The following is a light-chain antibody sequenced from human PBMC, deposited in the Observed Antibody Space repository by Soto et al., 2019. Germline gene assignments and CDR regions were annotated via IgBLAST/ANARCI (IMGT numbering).Light chain of an antibody. CDR3: QKDSSVPL. V-gene: IGKV1-27*01. CDR2: AAS. Sequence: DIQMTQSPSSLSASVGDRVTITCRASQGISNYIAWYQQKPGKAPKLLIYAASTLQSGVPSRFSGSGSGTDFTLTINSLQPEDVATYSCQKDSSVPLFGPWTKVDIK. CDR1: QGISNY. J-gene: IGKJ3*01.